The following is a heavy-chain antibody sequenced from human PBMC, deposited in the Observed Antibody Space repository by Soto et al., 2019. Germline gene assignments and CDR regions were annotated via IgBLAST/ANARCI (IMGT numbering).Heavy chain of an antibody. CDR3: AKGPLLYLTPFDY. J-gene: IGHJ4*02. D-gene: IGHD2-15*01. V-gene: IGHV3-30*18. Sequence: GGSLRLSCAASGFTFSSYGMHWVRQAPGKGLEWVAVISYDGSNKYYADSVKGRFTISRDNSKNTLYLQMNSLRAEDTAVYYCAKGPLLYLTPFDYWGQGALVTVSS. CDR2: ISYDGSNK. CDR1: GFTFSSYG.